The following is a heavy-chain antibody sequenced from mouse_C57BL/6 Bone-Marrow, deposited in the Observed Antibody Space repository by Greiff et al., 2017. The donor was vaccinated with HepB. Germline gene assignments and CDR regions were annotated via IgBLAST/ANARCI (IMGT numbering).Heavy chain of an antibody. CDR3: ARSGSSLFAY. V-gene: IGHV5-4*03. J-gene: IGHJ3*01. CDR2: ISDGGSYT. CDR1: GFTFSSYA. Sequence: EVKVVESGGGLVKPGGSLKLSCAASGFTFSSYAMSWVRQTPEKRLEWVATISDGGSYTYYPDNVKGRFTISRDNAKNNLYLQMSHLKSEDTAMYYCARSGSSLFAYWGQGTLVTVSA. D-gene: IGHD1-1*01.